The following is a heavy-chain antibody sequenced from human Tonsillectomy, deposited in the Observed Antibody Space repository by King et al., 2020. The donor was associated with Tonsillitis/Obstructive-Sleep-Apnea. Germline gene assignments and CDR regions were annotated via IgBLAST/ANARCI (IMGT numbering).Heavy chain of an antibody. J-gene: IGHJ6*03. D-gene: IGHD1-14*01. CDR1: GYTFTSYG. V-gene: IGHV1-18*01. CDR2: ISAYNGDT. Sequence: QLVQSGAEVKKPGASLKVSCKASGYTFTSYGISWVRQAPGQGLEWMGWISAYNGDTNCAQKLQGRVAMTTDTSTSTAYMELRSLRSDDTAVYYCARQPLXGSRIDYXXXYXDXXGXGTTVTVSS. CDR3: ARQPLXGSRIDYXXXYXDX.